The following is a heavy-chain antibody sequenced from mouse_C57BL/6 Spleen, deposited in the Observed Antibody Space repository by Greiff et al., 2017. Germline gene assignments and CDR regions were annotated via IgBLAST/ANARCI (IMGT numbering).Heavy chain of an antibody. D-gene: IGHD1-1*01. CDR3: ARYAPHYDGSTYHWYSDV. CDR1: GFTFTDYY. Sequence: EVQLKESGGGLVQPGGSLSLSCAASGFTFTDYYMSWVRQPPGKALEWLGFIRNKANGYTTEYSASVKGRFTISSDNSQSILYLQMNALRDEDRSTYYSARYAPHYDGSTYHWYSDVGGKGTTVTVSS. V-gene: IGHV7-3*01. J-gene: IGHJ1*03. CDR2: IRNKANGYTT.